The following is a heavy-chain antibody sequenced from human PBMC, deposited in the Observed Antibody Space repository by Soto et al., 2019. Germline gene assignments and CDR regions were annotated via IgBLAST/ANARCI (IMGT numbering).Heavy chain of an antibody. J-gene: IGHJ6*02. Sequence: GGSLRLSCAASGFTFSSYWMSWVRQAPGKGLEWVANIKQDGSEKYYVDSVKGRFTISRDNAKNSLYLQMNSLRAEDTAVYYCAREARRYDFWSGYYRGYYYYYGMDVWGQGTTVTVSS. CDR1: GFTFSSYW. V-gene: IGHV3-7*05. D-gene: IGHD3-3*01. CDR2: IKQDGSEK. CDR3: AREARRYDFWSGYYRGYYYYYGMDV.